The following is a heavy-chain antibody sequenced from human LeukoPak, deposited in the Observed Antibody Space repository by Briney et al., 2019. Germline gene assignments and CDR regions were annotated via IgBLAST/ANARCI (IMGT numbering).Heavy chain of an antibody. CDR1: GGSISSSSYY. J-gene: IGHJ4*02. CDR2: MYFSGST. V-gene: IGHV4-39*07. D-gene: IGHD3-3*01. CDR3: ARVRSIYLLRWFDY. Sequence: SETLSLTCIVSGGSISSSSYYWGWVRQPPGKGLEWIGSMYFSGSTYYNAALKIRLTISVDTSKNQFSLKLSSVTAADTAVYYCARVRSIYLLRWFDYWGQGTLVTVSS.